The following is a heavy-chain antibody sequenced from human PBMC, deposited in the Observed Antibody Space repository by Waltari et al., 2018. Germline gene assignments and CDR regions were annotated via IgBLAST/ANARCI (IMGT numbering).Heavy chain of an antibody. Sequence: QVQLPQWGAGLLQPSETLSLTCAVYGGSFSGYYWSWIRQPPGKGLEWIGEINHSGSTNYNPSLKSRVTISVDTSKNQFSLKLSSVTAADTAVYYCASGRGFFDYWGQGTLVTVSS. J-gene: IGHJ4*02. CDR3: ASGRGFFDY. CDR1: GGSFSGYY. D-gene: IGHD3-16*01. V-gene: IGHV4-34*01. CDR2: INHSGST.